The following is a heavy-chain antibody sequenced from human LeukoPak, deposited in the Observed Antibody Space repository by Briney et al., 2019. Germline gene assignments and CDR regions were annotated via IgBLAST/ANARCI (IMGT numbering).Heavy chain of an antibody. D-gene: IGHD1-1*01. V-gene: IGHV3-30*04. Sequence: GGSLRLSCAASGFTFSRYAMHWVRQAPGKGLEWVTIMSYDGSQRYYADSAKGRFSISRDNSKNTLYLQMNSLRAEDTAVYYCAKDKSWTPGGLERRGDAFDIWGQGTMVTVSS. CDR2: MSYDGSQR. CDR3: AKDKSWTPGGLERRGDAFDI. CDR1: GFTFSRYA. J-gene: IGHJ3*02.